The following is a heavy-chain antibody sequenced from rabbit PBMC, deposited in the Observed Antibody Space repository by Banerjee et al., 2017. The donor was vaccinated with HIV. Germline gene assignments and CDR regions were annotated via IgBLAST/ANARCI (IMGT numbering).Heavy chain of an antibody. V-gene: IGHV1S45*01. CDR2: IGTGSGTT. CDR3: ARVPPGYGGYGYFNL. J-gene: IGHJ4*01. CDR1: GFDFSGYYM. Sequence: QEQLEETGGGLVQPGGSLTLSCKASGFDFSGYYMSWVRQAPGKGLEWIACIGTGSGTTYYASWAKGRFTISKTSSTTVTLQMTSLTAADTATYFCARVPPGYGGYGYFNLWGQGTLVTVS. D-gene: IGHD6-1*01.